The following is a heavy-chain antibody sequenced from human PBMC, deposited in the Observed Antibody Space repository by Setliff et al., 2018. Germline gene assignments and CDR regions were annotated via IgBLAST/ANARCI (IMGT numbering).Heavy chain of an antibody. Sequence: PSETLSLTCTVSGGSISSSSYYWGWIRQPPGEGLEWIGSIYYSGSTYYNPSLESRVSISIDTSKNQFSLKLTSATAADTAVYHCARTMYSSSWYGAFDIWGQGTMVTVS. J-gene: IGHJ3*02. CDR1: GGSISSSSYY. CDR2: IYYSGST. CDR3: ARTMYSSSWYGAFDI. D-gene: IGHD6-13*01. V-gene: IGHV4-39*07.